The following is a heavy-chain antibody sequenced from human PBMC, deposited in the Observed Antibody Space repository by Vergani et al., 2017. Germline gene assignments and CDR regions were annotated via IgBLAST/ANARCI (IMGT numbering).Heavy chain of an antibody. Sequence: QVQLQESGPGLVKPSETLSLTCTVSGGSISSYYWSWIRQPPGKGLEWIGYIYYSGSTNYNPSLKSRVTISVDTSKNQFSLKLSSVTAADTAVYYCARGLSRGVIPGGYWGQGTLVTVSS. J-gene: IGHJ4*02. CDR1: GGSISSYY. CDR2: IYYSGST. CDR3: ARGLSRGVIPGGY. D-gene: IGHD3-10*01. V-gene: IGHV4-59*01.